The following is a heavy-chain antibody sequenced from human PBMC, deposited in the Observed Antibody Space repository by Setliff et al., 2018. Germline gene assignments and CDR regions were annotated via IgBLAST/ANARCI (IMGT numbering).Heavy chain of an antibody. J-gene: IGHJ4*02. D-gene: IGHD3-16*01. Sequence: GGSLRLSCAASGFTFSSYAMHWVRQAPGKGLEWVSSISSSSSYISYADSLKGRFTISRDNAKNSLYLQMNSLRAEDTAVYYCARGGPLFDYWGQGTLVTVSS. CDR1: GFTFSSYA. CDR3: ARGGPLFDY. V-gene: IGHV3-21*01. CDR2: ISSSSSYI.